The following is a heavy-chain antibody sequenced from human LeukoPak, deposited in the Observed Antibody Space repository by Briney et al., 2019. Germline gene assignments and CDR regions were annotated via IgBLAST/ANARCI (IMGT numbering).Heavy chain of an antibody. J-gene: IGHJ4*02. Sequence: QTGGSLRLSCAASGFTFSNSWMHWVRHVPGKGLLWVSRMNSDGSVTNYADSVKGLFIISRDNARNTLYLQIHTLTVEDTAVYYCARAGSFRFDYWGQGTLVTVSS. V-gene: IGHV3-74*01. CDR1: GFTFSNSW. D-gene: IGHD1-14*01. CDR2: MNSDGSVT. CDR3: ARAGSFRFDY.